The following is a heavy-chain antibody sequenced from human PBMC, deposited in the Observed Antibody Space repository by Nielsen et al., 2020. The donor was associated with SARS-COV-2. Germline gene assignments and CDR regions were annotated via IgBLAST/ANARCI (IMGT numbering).Heavy chain of an antibody. V-gene: IGHV5-51*01. CDR1: GYSFSSYW. D-gene: IGHD1-1*01. Sequence: GESLKISCKGSGYSFSSYWIAWVRQMPGKGLEWMGIIYPGNSETRYSPSFQGQVTISADKSTSTAYLQWSSLKASDTVMYYCGRHLSVVHKGLEIWGQGTMVTVSS. J-gene: IGHJ3*02. CDR2: IYPGNSET. CDR3: GRHLSVVHKGLEI.